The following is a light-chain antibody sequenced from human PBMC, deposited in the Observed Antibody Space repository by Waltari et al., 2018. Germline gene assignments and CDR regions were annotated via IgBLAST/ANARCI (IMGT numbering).Light chain of an antibody. CDR3: QQYYHWVA. CDR1: QSVRTF. J-gene: IGKJ4*01. V-gene: IGKV3-11*01. CDR2: DAS. Sequence: EVVLTQSPAILSLSPGERATLACRASQSVRTFVAWYQQKPGQAPRLLIYDASNRATGIPARFSGSGSGTDFTLTISSLQSEDFAVYYCQQYYHWVAFGGGTWVQIK.